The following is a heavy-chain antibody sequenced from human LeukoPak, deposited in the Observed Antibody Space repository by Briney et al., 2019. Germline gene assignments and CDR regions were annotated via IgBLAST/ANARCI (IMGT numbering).Heavy chain of an antibody. CDR1: GGSISSYY. CDR2: IYYSGST. J-gene: IGHJ3*02. D-gene: IGHD3-3*01. Sequence: SETLSLTCTVSGGSISSYYWSWIRQPPGKGLEWIGYIYYSGSTNYNPSLKSRVTISVDTSKNQFSLKLSSVTAADTAVYYCARGLTYYDFWSGYSGGPADALDIWGQGTMVTVSS. V-gene: IGHV4-59*01. CDR3: ARGLTYYDFWSGYSGGPADALDI.